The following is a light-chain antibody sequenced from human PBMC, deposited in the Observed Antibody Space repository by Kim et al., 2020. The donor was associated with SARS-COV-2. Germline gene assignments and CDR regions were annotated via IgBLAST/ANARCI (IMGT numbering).Light chain of an antibody. Sequence: SYELTQPPSVSVAPGKTARITCGGNNIGRKSVHWYQQKPGQAPVLVIYYDSDRPSGIPERFSGSNSGNTATLTISRVEAGDEAEYCCQVWDSSSDHPVFGGGTKLTVL. CDR2: YDS. J-gene: IGLJ3*02. CDR3: QVWDSSSDHPV. CDR1: NIGRKS. V-gene: IGLV3-21*01.